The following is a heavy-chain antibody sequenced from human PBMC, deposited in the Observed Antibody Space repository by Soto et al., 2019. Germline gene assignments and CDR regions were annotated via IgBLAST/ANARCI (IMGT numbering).Heavy chain of an antibody. J-gene: IGHJ3*02. CDR3: AKGDSGSYWGYAFDI. Sequence: PSWCLELSSAACRGRVSIYAMSVSRQDTGKGLEWVSAISGSGGSTYYADSVNGRFTISRDNSKNTLYLQMNSLRAEDTAVYYCAKGDSGSYWGYAFDIWGQGTMVTVS. D-gene: IGHD1-26*01. V-gene: IGHV3-23*01. CDR2: ISGSGGST. CDR1: RGRVSIYA.